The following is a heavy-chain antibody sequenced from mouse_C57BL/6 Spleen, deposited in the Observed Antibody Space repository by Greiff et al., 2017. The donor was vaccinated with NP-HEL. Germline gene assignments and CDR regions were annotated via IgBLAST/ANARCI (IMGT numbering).Heavy chain of an antibody. D-gene: IGHD1-1*01. CDR1: GFSLPSSG. V-gene: IGHV2-2*01. CDR3: ARGTTVPDYYAMDY. CDR2: IWSGGST. Sequence: VKLMESGPGLVQPSQSLSITCTVSGFSLPSSGVHWVRQSPGKGLEWLGVIWSGGSTDYNAAFISRLSISKDNSKSQVFFKMNSLQADDTAIYYCARGTTVPDYYAMDYWGQGTSVTVSS. J-gene: IGHJ4*01.